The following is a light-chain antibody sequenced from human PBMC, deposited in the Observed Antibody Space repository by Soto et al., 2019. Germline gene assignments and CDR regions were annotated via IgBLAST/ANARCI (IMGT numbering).Light chain of an antibody. J-gene: IGLJ2*01. CDR3: SSYTSSSTLVV. CDR2: DVS. CDR1: SSDVGGYNY. Sequence: QSALTQPASVSGSPGQSITISCTGTSSDVGGYNYVSWYQQHTGKAPKLMIYDVSNRPSGVSNRFSGSKSGNTASLTISGLQAEDEADYYFSSYTSSSTLVVFGVGTKVTVL. V-gene: IGLV2-14*01.